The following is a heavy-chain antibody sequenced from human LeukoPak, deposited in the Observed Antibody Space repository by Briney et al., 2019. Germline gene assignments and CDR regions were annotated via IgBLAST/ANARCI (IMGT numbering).Heavy chain of an antibody. Sequence: GGSLRLSCAASGFTFSSYAMSWVRQAPGKGLEWVSAISGSGGSTYYADSVKGRFTISRDNSKNTLYLQMNSLRAEDTAVYYCARGATIFGVTSYYYYYKDVWGKGTTVTVSS. CDR2: ISGSGGST. CDR3: ARGATIFGVTSYYYYYKDV. CDR1: GFTFSSYA. V-gene: IGHV3-23*01. D-gene: IGHD3-3*01. J-gene: IGHJ6*03.